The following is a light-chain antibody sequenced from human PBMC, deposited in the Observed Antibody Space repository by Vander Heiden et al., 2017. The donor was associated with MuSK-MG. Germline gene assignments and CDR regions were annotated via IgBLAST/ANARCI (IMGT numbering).Light chain of an antibody. V-gene: IGLV1-40*01. CDR1: SSNIGAGYD. Sequence: QSVLTQPPSVSGAPGQRVTISCTGSSSNIGAGYDVHWYQQFPGTAPKLLIYGNNNRPSGVPDRFAGSKSGTSASLAIAGLQAEEEADYYCQSYDTSLSGVFGGGTKLTVL. J-gene: IGLJ2*01. CDR2: GNN. CDR3: QSYDTSLSGV.